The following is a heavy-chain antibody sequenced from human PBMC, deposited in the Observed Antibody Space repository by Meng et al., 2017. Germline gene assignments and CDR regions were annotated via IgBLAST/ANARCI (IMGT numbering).Heavy chain of an antibody. D-gene: IGHD1-26*01. V-gene: IGHV6-1*01. J-gene: IGHJ4*02. CDR2: AYYRSKWYH. CDR1: GDSVSSNSAA. Sequence: QIQLPQSGPGIVKPSQTLSLICAISGDSVSSNSAAWNWIRQSPSRGLEWLGRAYYRSKWYHDYAESVKSRISIDPDTSKNQFSLQLRSVTPEDSAVYYCARGSYSFDSWGQRTLVTVSS. CDR3: ARGSYSFDS.